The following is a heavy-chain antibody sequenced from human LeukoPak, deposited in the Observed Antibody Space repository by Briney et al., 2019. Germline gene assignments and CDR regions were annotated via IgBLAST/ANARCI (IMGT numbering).Heavy chain of an antibody. CDR2: ISSSSSYI. Sequence: GGSLRLSCAASGFTFSSYSMNWVRQAPGKGLEWVSSISSSSSYIYYADSVKGRFTISRDNAKDSLYLQMNSLRAEDTAVYYCASSWGDGYNSLPVAYWGQGTLVTVSS. D-gene: IGHD5-24*01. J-gene: IGHJ4*02. V-gene: IGHV3-21*01. CDR1: GFTFSSYS. CDR3: ASSWGDGYNSLPVAY.